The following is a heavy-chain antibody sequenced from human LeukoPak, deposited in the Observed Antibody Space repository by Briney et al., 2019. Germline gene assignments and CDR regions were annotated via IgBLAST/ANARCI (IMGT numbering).Heavy chain of an antibody. D-gene: IGHD6-25*01. CDR3: ASVSVSSAGYHFYYYGMDV. Sequence: SETLSLTCTVSGGSVNNGGYFWNWIRQSPGKGLEWLGYDYSSGSPNYNPSLRSRVSMSVDTSKNQFSLKLSSVTAADTAVYYCASVSVSSAGYHFYYYGMDVWDKGTTVIVSS. J-gene: IGHJ6*04. CDR2: DYSSGSP. V-gene: IGHV4-61*08. CDR1: GGSVNNGGYF.